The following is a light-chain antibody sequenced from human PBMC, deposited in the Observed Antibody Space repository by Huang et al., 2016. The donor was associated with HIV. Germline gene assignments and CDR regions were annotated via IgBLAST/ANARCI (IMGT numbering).Light chain of an antibody. J-gene: IGKJ1*01. CDR3: QQYNSYSWT. Sequence: DIQMTQSPSTLSASLGDRVTITCRASQSISSWLAWYQQKPGKAPTLLIYKASSLETWVPSRFSGRGSGTEFTLTISSLQPDDFATYYCQQYNSYSWTFGQGTKVEIK. V-gene: IGKV1-5*03. CDR2: KAS. CDR1: QSISSW.